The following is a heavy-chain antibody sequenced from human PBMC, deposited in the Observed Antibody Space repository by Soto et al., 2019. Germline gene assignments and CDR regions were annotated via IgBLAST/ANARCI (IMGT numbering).Heavy chain of an antibody. J-gene: IGHJ4*02. D-gene: IGHD4-17*01. CDR3: ARDDYGDNGYFDY. V-gene: IGHV3-66*01. CDR2: IYSAGNT. CDR1: AFTVSSNF. Sequence: GGSLRLSCAASAFTVSSNFISWVRQAPGKGLEWISIIYSAGNTYYADSVKGRFTISRDNSKNTLYLQMNSLGAEDTAVYYCARDDYGDNGYFDYWGQGT.